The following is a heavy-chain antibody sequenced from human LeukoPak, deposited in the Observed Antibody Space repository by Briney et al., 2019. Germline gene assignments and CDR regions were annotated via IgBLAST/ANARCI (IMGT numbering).Heavy chain of an antibody. Sequence: SVKVSCKASGGTFSSYAISWVRQAPGQGLEWMGRIIPIFGTANYARKFQGRVTITADKSTSTAYMELSSLRSEDTAVYYCARDVNYYYYMDVWGKGTTVTVSS. CDR2: IIPIFGTA. V-gene: IGHV1-69*06. J-gene: IGHJ6*03. CDR1: GGTFSSYA. CDR3: ARDVNYYYYMDV. D-gene: IGHD2/OR15-2a*01.